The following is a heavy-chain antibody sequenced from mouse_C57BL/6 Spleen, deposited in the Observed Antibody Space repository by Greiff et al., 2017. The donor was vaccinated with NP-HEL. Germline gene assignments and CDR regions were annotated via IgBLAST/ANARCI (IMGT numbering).Heavy chain of an antibody. D-gene: IGHD1-1*01. CDR3: ERSKKIVATYFDY. V-gene: IGHV1S81*02. J-gene: IGHJ2*01. CDR2: TNPTNGRT. Sequence: VQLQQPGAELVKAGASVKMSCKASGYTFTSYWMHWVKQRLGQGLEWFAETNPTNGRTYYNEKFKSKATLTVDKSSSTAYMLLSGPTFEDSAVYYCERSKKIVATYFDYWGQGTPLTVSS. CDR1: GYTFTSYW.